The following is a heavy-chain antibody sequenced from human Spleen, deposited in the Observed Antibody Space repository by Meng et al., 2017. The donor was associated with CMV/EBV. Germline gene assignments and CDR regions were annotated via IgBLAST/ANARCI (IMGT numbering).Heavy chain of an antibody. CDR3: ARLYGDYIPIDY. CDR1: GFTFSGSA. V-gene: IGHV3-73*01. CDR2: IRSKANSYAT. D-gene: IGHD4-17*01. J-gene: IGHJ4*02. Sequence: GGSLRLSCAASGFTFSGSAMHWVRQASGKGLEWVGRIRSKANSYATAYAESLKGRFTISRDDSKNTAYLQMNSLKTEDTAVYYCARLYGDYIPIDYWGQGTLVTVSS.